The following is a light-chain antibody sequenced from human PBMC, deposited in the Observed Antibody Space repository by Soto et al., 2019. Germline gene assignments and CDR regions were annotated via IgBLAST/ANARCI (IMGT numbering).Light chain of an antibody. V-gene: IGKV3-20*01. Sequence: IVLTQSSGTLSLSPGERTTLSCRASQSVRINVAWYQQKPGQAPRLLIYDASSRATGIPDRFSGGGSGTDFTLTISRLEPEDFAVYYCQQFSSYPLTFGGGTKVDIK. CDR1: QSVRIN. J-gene: IGKJ4*01. CDR3: QQFSSYPLT. CDR2: DAS.